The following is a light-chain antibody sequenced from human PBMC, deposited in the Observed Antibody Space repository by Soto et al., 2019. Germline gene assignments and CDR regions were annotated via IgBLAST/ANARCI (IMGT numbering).Light chain of an antibody. J-gene: IGKJ1*01. Sequence: EIVLTQSPATLSLSPGERATLSCRASQSVSSYLAWYQQKPGQAPRLLIYDASNRATGIPARFSGSGSGTDFTLTISSLEPEDFAVYYCQQRGEAFGQGTKVEIK. CDR2: DAS. V-gene: IGKV3-11*01. CDR3: QQRGEA. CDR1: QSVSSY.